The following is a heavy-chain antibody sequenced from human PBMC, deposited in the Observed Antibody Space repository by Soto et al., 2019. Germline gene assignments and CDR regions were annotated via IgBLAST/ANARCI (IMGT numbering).Heavy chain of an antibody. D-gene: IGHD2-2*01. Sequence: EVQLVESGGGLVQPGGSLRLSCAASGFTFSPYSMNWVRQAPGKGLEWVSYITSSSSPIYYADSVKGRFTISRDNAGNSVHLQMNSLRDEDSAVYYCARSVGPLDQWGQGPLVTVSS. V-gene: IGHV3-48*02. CDR2: ITSSSSPI. CDR3: ARSVGPLDQ. J-gene: IGHJ4*02. CDR1: GFTFSPYS.